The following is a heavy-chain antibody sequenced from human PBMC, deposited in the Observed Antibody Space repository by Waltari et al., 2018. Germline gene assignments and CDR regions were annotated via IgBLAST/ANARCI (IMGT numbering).Heavy chain of an antibody. Sequence: EVQLVESGGGLIQPGGSLRLSCAASGFTVSSNYMSWVRQAPGKGLEWVSVIYSGGSTYYADSVKGRFTISRDNSKNTLYLQMNSLRAEDTAVYYCARGIRAVGCGGDCGPLTWGQGTLVTVSS. CDR2: IYSGGST. CDR1: GFTVSSNY. D-gene: IGHD2-21*01. V-gene: IGHV3-53*01. CDR3: ARGIRAVGCGGDCGPLT. J-gene: IGHJ5*02.